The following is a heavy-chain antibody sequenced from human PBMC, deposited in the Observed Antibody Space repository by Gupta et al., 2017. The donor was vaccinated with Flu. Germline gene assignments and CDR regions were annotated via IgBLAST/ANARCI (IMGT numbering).Heavy chain of an antibody. D-gene: IGHD2-15*01. J-gene: IGHJ4*02. V-gene: IGHV3-30-3*01. Sequence: HAPGKGLEWVRGISYDGVNPYYVESVRGRFTISRDNVKNTRYLQMNSLRVDDTAIYYCASRPGGGVDLVVLDWWGQGTLVIVSS. CDR2: ISYDGVNP. CDR3: ASRPGGGVDLVVLDW.